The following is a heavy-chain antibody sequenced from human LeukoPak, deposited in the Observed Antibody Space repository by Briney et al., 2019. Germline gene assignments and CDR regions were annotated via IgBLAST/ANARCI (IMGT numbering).Heavy chain of an antibody. CDR2: IYYRGST. D-gene: IGHD6-13*01. CDR1: GGSISIGDYY. J-gene: IGHJ4*02. CDR3: ARGTAAAGTRYYFDY. Sequence: PSETLSLTCTVSGGSISIGDYYWSWIRQHPGKGLEWIGYIYYRGSTYYNPSLKSRVTISVDTSKNQFSLKLSSVTAADTAVYYCARGTAAAGTRYYFDYWGQGTLVTVSS. V-gene: IGHV4-31*03.